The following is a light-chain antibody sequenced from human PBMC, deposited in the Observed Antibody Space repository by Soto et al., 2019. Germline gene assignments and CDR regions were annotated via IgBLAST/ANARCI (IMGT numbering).Light chain of an antibody. CDR1: QSVGRDY. CDR3: LDYGSSTFT. J-gene: IGKJ3*01. V-gene: IGKV3-20*01. CDR2: GAS. Sequence: ETVLTQSPGTLSLSPGERTTLSCRASQSVGRDYLAWYQQKPGQAPRLLIYGASSRAAGIPDRFSGSGSGTDFTLTISSLEPEDFAVYYCLDYGSSTFTFGPGSKVDIK.